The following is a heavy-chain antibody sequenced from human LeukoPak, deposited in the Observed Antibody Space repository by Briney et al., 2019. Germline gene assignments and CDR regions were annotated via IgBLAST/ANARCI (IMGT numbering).Heavy chain of an antibody. V-gene: IGHV3-48*01. D-gene: IGHD2-15*01. CDR3: ARGTKRYCSGGSCYSAYFDY. CDR1: GFTFSSYS. J-gene: IGHJ4*02. CDR2: ISSSSSTI. Sequence: GGSLRLSCAASGFTFSSYSMNWVRQAPGKGLEWVSYISSSSSTIYYADSVKGRFTISRDNAKNSLYLQMNSLRAEDTAVYYCARGTKRYCSGGSCYSAYFDYWGQGTLVTVSS.